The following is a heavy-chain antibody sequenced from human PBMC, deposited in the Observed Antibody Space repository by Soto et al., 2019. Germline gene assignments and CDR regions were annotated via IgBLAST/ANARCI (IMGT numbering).Heavy chain of an antibody. Sequence: QVQLQESGPGVVKSSETLSLTCTVSRGSISTYYWGWIRQPPGKGLEWIGYIHYSGTTDSNPSLKSRVTISVDTSKHQFSPQLRNLTAADTAMYYCAMDPATPVRFDHWGQGTQVTVSS. CDR2: IHYSGTT. J-gene: IGHJ4*02. D-gene: IGHD2-2*03. V-gene: IGHV4-59*03. CDR3: AMDPATPVRFDH. CDR1: RGSISTYY.